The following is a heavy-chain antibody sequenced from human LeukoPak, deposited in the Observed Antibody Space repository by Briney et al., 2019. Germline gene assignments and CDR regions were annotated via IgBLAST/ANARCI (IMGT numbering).Heavy chain of an antibody. J-gene: IGHJ5*02. CDR2: IYTSGST. D-gene: IGHD3-3*01. CDR3: ARAGYDFWSGYSNWFDP. CDR1: GVSISSGSYY. Sequence: SETLSLTCTVSGVSISSGSYYWSWIRQPAGKGLEWIGRIYTSGSTNYNPSLKSRVTISVDTSKNQFSLKLSSVTAADTAVYYCARAGYDFWSGYSNWFDPWGQGTLVTVSS. V-gene: IGHV4-61*02.